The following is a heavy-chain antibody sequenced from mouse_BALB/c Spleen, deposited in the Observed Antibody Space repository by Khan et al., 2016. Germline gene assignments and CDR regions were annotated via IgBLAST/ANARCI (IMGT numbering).Heavy chain of an antibody. D-gene: IGHD4-1*01. V-gene: IGHV10-1*02. CDR2: IRSKSNNYAT. Sequence: EVQLVESGGGLVQPGGSVKLSCAASGFTFNTYAMHWVRQAPGKGLEWVARIRSKSNNYATYYAYSVKDRFTISRADSQSMLYLQMNNSKAEDTAIYSSVNWDGAYWGQGTLVTVSA. CDR1: GFTFNTYA. J-gene: IGHJ3*01. CDR3: VNWDGAY.